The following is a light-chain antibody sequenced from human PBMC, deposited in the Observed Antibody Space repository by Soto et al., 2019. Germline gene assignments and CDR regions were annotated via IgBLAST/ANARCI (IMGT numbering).Light chain of an antibody. CDR2: GAS. Sequence: EIVMTQSPDTLSVSPGERATLSCRASQSVTSNLAWYQRKPGQAPRLLIYGASTRATGIPARFSGSGSGTEFTLTISGLQSEDFAVYYCRLYNNWPFTFGGGTKVEIK. V-gene: IGKV3-15*01. CDR3: RLYNNWPFT. CDR1: QSVTSN. J-gene: IGKJ4*01.